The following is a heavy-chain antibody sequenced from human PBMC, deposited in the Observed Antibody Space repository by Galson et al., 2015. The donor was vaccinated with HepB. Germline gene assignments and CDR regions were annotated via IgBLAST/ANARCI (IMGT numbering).Heavy chain of an antibody. Sequence: SLRLSCAASGFTFSSYSMNWVRQAPGKGLEWVSYISSSSSTIYYADSVKGRFTISRDNAKNSLYLQMNSLRAEDTAVYYCARERVPYYYDSSGSAPGWFDPWGQGTLVTVSS. CDR2: ISSSSSTI. V-gene: IGHV3-48*04. J-gene: IGHJ5*02. CDR1: GFTFSSYS. CDR3: ARERVPYYYDSSGSAPGWFDP. D-gene: IGHD3-22*01.